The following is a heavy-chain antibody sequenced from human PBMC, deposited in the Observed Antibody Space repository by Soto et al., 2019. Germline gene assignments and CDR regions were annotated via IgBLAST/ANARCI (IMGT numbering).Heavy chain of an antibody. CDR2: ISGSGGNT. V-gene: IGHV3-23*01. D-gene: IGHD4-17*01. CDR1: GFNFSNYA. J-gene: IGHJ2*01. CDR3: AKESQPYGWWYFDL. Sequence: GGSLRLRYAASGFNFSNYAMSWVRQAPGKGLEWVSAISGSGGNTYYADSVKGRFTISRDNSKNTLDLQMNSLRVEDTAIYYCAKESQPYGWWYFDLWGRGTLVTVSS.